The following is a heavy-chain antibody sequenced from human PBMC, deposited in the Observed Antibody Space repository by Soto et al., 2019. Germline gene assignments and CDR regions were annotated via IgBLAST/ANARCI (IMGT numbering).Heavy chain of an antibody. D-gene: IGHD6-13*01. CDR2: IKQDGSEK. CDR1: GFTFSSYW. V-gene: IGHV3-7*01. J-gene: IGHJ4*02. CDR3: AREKYSSNWYAVYFDC. Sequence: PWGSLRLSCAASGFTFSSYWMSWVRQAPGKGLEWVANIKQDGSEKYCVDSVKGRFTISRDNAKNSVYLQMNSLRAEDTAVYYCAREKYSSNWYAVYFDCWGQGALVTVSS.